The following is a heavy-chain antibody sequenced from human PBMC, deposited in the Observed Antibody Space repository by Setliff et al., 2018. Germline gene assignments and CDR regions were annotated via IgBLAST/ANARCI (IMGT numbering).Heavy chain of an antibody. V-gene: IGHV3-23*01. CDR3: ANGMFYDFWSNYPYYFGMDV. Sequence: GGSLRLSCAASGFTFSGYAMTWVRQAPGKGLEWVSAISGSGDSTFYADSVKGRFTISRDNSKNTLYLQMNSLTAEDTAVYYCANGMFYDFWSNYPYYFGMDVWGQGTTGTVSS. J-gene: IGHJ6*02. CDR2: ISGSGDST. D-gene: IGHD3-3*01. CDR1: GFTFSGYA.